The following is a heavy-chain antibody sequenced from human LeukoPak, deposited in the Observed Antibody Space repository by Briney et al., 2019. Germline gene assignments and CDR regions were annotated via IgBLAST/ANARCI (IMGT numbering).Heavy chain of an antibody. D-gene: IGHD4-17*01. CDR1: GYTFTGYY. CDR2: INPNSGGT. CDR3: ARVDYGDPSTFDY. J-gene: IGHJ4*02. V-gene: IGHV1-2*02. Sequence: GASVKVSCKASGYTFTGYYMHWVRQAPGQGLEWMGWINPNSGGTNYAKKFHGRVTMTRDTYISTAYMELSRLRSDDTAVYYCARVDYGDPSTFDYWGQGTLVTVSS.